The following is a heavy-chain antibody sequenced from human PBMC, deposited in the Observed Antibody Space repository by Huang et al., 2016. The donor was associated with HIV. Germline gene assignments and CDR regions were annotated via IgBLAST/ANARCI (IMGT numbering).Heavy chain of an antibody. CDR2: IDYSSIT. CDR1: GGSISTHY. CDR3: ARDHHDFWRGYRRMYFFDH. Sequence: QVQLQESGPGLVKPSETLSLTCTVSGGSISTHYWCWIRQPPGKGMGWIGSIDYSSITNYSPSLKRRVTLLLGTAKNQFALGVNSVTAADTAMYYCARDHHDFWRGYRRMYFFDHWGQGTLVTVSS. V-gene: IGHV4-59*11. J-gene: IGHJ4*02. D-gene: IGHD3-3*01.